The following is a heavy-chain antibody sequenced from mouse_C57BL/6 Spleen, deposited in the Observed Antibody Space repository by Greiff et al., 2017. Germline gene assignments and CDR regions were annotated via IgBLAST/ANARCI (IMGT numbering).Heavy chain of an antibody. CDR3: ARAPYGNLDAMDY. Sequence: VQLKESGGGLVKPGGSLKLSCAASGFTFSSYAMSWVRQTPEKRLEWVATISDGGSYTYYPDTVKGRFTISRDNAKNNLYLQMSHLKSEDTAMYYCARAPYGNLDAMDYWGQGTSVTVSS. V-gene: IGHV5-4*01. CDR1: GFTFSSYA. D-gene: IGHD2-1*01. CDR2: ISDGGSYT. J-gene: IGHJ4*01.